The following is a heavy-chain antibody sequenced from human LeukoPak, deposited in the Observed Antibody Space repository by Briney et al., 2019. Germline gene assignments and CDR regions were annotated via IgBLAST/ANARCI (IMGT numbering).Heavy chain of an antibody. CDR2: ICSSRSYI. V-gene: IGHV3-21*01. CDR1: GFTLKSYS. Sequence: GGPLSLLCGASGFTLKSYSMLGVRQAPGKGGEGVASICSSRSYIQHPHPEKGRFTITRDNAKNSLYLQMNSLRAEDTAVYYCANLVGGNYYGSGSYTPNYYYYYMDVWGKGTRSPSP. D-gene: IGHD3-10*01. J-gene: IGHJ6*03. CDR3: ANLVGGNYYGSGSYTPNYYYYYMDV.